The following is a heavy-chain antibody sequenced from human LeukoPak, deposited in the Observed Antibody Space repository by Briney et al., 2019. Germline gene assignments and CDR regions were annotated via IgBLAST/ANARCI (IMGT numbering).Heavy chain of an antibody. J-gene: IGHJ4*02. CDR1: GFIFSSYA. CDR2: ISGSGGRT. Sequence: PGGSLRLSCASSGFIFSSYALSWVRQAPGKGLEWVAAISGSGGRTYYANAVSGRFTISRDNSKNTLYLQMNSLRAEDTAVYYCAKVNNYDSSGYSPKNYFDYWAREPWSPSPQ. V-gene: IGHV3-23*01. D-gene: IGHD3-22*01. CDR3: AKVNNYDSSGYSPKNYFDY.